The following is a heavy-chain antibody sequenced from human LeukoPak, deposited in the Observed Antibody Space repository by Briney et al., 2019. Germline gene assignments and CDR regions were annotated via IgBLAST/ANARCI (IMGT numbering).Heavy chain of an antibody. CDR3: ARDRVWFGELLYPRAFDI. CDR1: GFTFSSYW. Sequence: PGGSLRLSCTASGFTFSSYWMSWVRQAPGKGLEWVANIKPDGSEKYYADSVKGRFTISRDNAKNSLYLQMNSLRAEDTAVYDCARDRVWFGELLYPRAFDIWGQGTMVTVSS. CDR2: IKPDGSEK. D-gene: IGHD3-10*01. V-gene: IGHV3-7*01. J-gene: IGHJ3*02.